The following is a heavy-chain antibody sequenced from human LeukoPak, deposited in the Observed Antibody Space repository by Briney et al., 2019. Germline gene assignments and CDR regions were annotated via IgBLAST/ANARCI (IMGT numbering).Heavy chain of an antibody. Sequence: SETLSLTCTVSGGSISSSSYYWGWIRQPPGKGLEWIGEINHSGSTNYNPSLKSRVTISVDTSKNQFSLKLSSVTAADTAVYYCARRMIVATIWGPYNWFDPWGQGTLVTVSS. J-gene: IGHJ5*02. CDR3: ARRMIVATIWGPYNWFDP. CDR2: INHSGST. D-gene: IGHD5-12*01. V-gene: IGHV4-39*07. CDR1: GGSISSSSYY.